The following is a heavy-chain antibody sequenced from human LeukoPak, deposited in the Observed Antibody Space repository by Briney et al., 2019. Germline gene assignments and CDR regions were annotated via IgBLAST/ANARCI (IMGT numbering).Heavy chain of an antibody. CDR1: VYSLTDSS. V-gene: IGHV1-24*01. D-gene: IGHD1-26*01. CDR3: ALIGRNWEVRFPY. Sequence: ASEKVSCKLSVYSLTDSSIYCLGRAREKGLEGLEGFEPVEVETFYAQKCRARVTMPEDTTTDTGYMELSSLRSEDTALYYCALIGRNWEVRFPYWGQGDLVTVSA. CDR2: FEPVEVET. J-gene: IGHJ4*02.